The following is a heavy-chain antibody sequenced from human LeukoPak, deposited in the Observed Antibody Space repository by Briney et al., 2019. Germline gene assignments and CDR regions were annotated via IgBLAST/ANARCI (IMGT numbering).Heavy chain of an antibody. J-gene: IGHJ3*02. V-gene: IGHV1-8*01. CDR2: MNPNSGNT. D-gene: IGHD2-2*02. CDR1: GYTFTSYD. CDR3: ARGIGPLLYDLDI. Sequence: ASVNVSCKASGYTFTSYDINWVRQATGQGLEWMGWMNPNSGNTGYAQKFQGRVTMTRNTSRSTAYMELSSLRSEDTAVYYCARGIGPLLYDLDIWGQGTMVTVSS.